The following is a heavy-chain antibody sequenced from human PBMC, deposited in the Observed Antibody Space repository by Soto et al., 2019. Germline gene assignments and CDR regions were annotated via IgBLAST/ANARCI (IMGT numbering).Heavy chain of an antibody. CDR2: ILVGGST. D-gene: IGHD1-1*01. V-gene: IGHV3-23*01. J-gene: IGHJ3*02. Sequence: GGSLRLSCAVSGFICSSYDMSWVRQAPGKGLEWVSTILVGGSTHYEDSVKGRFTISRDTSKNTVYLQMNSLTAGDAAFYYCAKATATSGGAFEIYGQGTMVTVSS. CDR1: GFICSSYD. CDR3: AKATATSGGAFEI.